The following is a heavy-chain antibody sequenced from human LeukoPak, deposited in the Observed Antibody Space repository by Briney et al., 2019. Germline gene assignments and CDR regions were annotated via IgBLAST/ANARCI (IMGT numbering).Heavy chain of an antibody. J-gene: IGHJ4*02. CDR2: ISSSSTII. Sequence: PGGSLRLSCAASGFTFSTYSMNWVRQAPGKGLEWVSYISSSSTIIYYADSVKGRFTISRDNAKNSLYLQMNSLRAEDTAMYYCAAHSGRDYWGQGTLVTVSS. CDR3: AAHSGRDY. V-gene: IGHV3-48*01. CDR1: GFTFSTYS. D-gene: IGHD2-15*01.